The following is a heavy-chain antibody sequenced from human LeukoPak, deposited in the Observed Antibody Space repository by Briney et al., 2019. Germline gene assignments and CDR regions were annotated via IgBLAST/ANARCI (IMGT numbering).Heavy chain of an antibody. CDR3: AKGGYSANWRNYFDY. V-gene: IGHV3-53*01. J-gene: IGHJ4*02. CDR2: IYSGGST. CDR1: GFTVSSNY. Sequence: GGSLRLSCAASGFTVSSNYMNWVRQAPGKGLEWVSVIYSGGSTHYADSVKGRFTISRDNSKNRVDLQMNSLRAEDTAVYYCAKGGYSANWRNYFDYWGQGTLVTVSS. D-gene: IGHD6-13*01.